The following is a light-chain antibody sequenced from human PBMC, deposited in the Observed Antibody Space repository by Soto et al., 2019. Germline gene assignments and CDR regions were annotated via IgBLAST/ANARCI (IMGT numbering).Light chain of an antibody. CDR1: SGSVSTSYY. V-gene: IGLV8-61*01. CDR3: VLYMGSGIRV. Sequence: QAVVTQEPSFSVSPGGTVTLTCGLSSGSVSTSYYPSWYQQTPGQAPRTLIYSTNTRSSGVPVRFSGSILGNKAALTITGAQADDESDYYCVLYMGSGIRVFGTGTKLTVL. CDR2: STN. J-gene: IGLJ1*01.